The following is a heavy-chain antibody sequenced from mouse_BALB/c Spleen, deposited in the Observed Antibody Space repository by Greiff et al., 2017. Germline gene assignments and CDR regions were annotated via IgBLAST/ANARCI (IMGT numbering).Heavy chain of an antibody. J-gene: IGHJ4*01. CDR3: AREGGSYAMDY. CDR2: ISSGSSTI. V-gene: IGHV5-17*02. Sequence: DVKLVESGGGLVQPGGSRKLSCAASGFTFSSFGMHWVRQAPEKGLEWVAYISSGSSTIYYADTVKGRFTISRDNPKNTLFLQMTSLRSEDTAMYYCAREGGSYAMDYWGQGTSVTVSS. CDR1: GFTFSSFG.